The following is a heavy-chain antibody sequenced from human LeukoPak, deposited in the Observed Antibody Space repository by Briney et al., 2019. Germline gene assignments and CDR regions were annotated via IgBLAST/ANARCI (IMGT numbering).Heavy chain of an antibody. V-gene: IGHV3-23*01. CDR1: GFTFSSYA. CDR3: AKPGFYSGYDSRTSPNWFDP. J-gene: IGHJ5*02. CDR2: ISGSGDST. D-gene: IGHD5-12*01. Sequence: PGGSLRLSCAASGFTFSSYAMSWVRQAPGKGLEWVSAISGSGDSTYYADSVKGRFTISRDNSKNTLYLQMNSLSAEDTAVYYCAKPGFYSGYDSRTSPNWFDPWGQGTLVTVSS.